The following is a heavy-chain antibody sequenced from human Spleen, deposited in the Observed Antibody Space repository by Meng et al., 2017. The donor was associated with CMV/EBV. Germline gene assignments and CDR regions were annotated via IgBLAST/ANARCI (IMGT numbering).Heavy chain of an antibody. CDR1: GVSISSGDFY. Sequence: LRLSCTVSGVSISSGDFYWNWIRQHPGKGLEYIGNIYYSGSTYYTPSLKSRVTMSVDTSKNQFSLRLSSMTAADTAVYYCARARIAARNFYYGMDVWGQGTTVTVSS. CDR3: ARARIAARNFYYGMDV. J-gene: IGHJ6*02. CDR2: IYYSGST. D-gene: IGHD6-6*01. V-gene: IGHV4-31*03.